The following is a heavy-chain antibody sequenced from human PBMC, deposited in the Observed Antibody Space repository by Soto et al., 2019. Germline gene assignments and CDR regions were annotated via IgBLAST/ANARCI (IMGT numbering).Heavy chain of an antibody. CDR2: ISSDGSST. D-gene: IGHD6-19*01. V-gene: IGHV3-74*01. CDR1: GLPFSDNW. Sequence: EVQLVESGGGLVQPGGSLRLSCAASGLPFSDNWMHWGRQAPGKGLVWVSRISSDGSSTTYADSVKGRFTVSRDNAQNTLYLQMSGLRAEDTAMYYCARDSYSSATHWGQGTLVTVSS. CDR3: ARDSYSSATH. J-gene: IGHJ4*02.